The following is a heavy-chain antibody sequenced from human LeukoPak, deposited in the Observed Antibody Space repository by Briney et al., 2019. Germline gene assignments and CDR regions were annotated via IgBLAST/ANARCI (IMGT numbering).Heavy chain of an antibody. J-gene: IGHJ5*02. V-gene: IGHV4-34*09. Sequence: SETLSLTCAVYGGSFSGYYWSWIRQHPGKGLEWIGYIHHSGSTYYNPSLKSRVIISVDTSKNQFSLKLNSVAAADTAVYYCATYGSGSYRFGPWGQGTLVTVSS. CDR3: ATYGSGSYRFGP. CDR1: GGSFSGYY. D-gene: IGHD3-10*01. CDR2: IHHSGST.